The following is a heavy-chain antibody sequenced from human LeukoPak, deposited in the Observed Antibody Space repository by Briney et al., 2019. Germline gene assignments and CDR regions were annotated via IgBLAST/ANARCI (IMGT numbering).Heavy chain of an antibody. D-gene: IGHD2-2*01. J-gene: IGHJ4*02. V-gene: IGHV3-30*02. Sequence: GGSLRLSCAASGFIFSAYGMHWVRQAPGKGLEWVAFIRYDGNNKYYGDSVKGRFTISRDNSKNTLYLQMNSLRPEDTAVYYCAKELVSRSSLSFDYWGQGTRVTVSS. CDR1: GFIFSAYG. CDR2: IRYDGNNK. CDR3: AKELVSRSSLSFDY.